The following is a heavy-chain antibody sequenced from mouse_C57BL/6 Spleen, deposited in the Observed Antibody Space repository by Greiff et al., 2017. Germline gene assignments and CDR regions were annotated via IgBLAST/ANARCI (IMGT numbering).Heavy chain of an antibody. CDR3: AKAYPGYFDV. CDR2: INPSTGGT. Sequence: EVQLQESGPELVKPGASVKISCKASGYSFTGYYMNWVKQSPEKSLEWIGEINPSTGGTTYNQKFKAKATLTVDKSSSTAYMQLKSLTSEDSAVYYCAKAYPGYFDVWGTGTTVTVSS. CDR1: GYSFTGYY. V-gene: IGHV1-42*01. J-gene: IGHJ1*03. D-gene: IGHD5-1-1*01.